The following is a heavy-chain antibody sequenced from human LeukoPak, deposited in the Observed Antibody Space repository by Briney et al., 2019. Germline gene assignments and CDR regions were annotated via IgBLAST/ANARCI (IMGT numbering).Heavy chain of an antibody. CDR1: GYTFTGYY. D-gene: IGHD5-24*01. V-gene: IGHV1-46*01. CDR3: ARIREGYNDAYGI. CDR2: INPSDGST. J-gene: IGHJ3*02. Sequence: GASVKVSCKASGYTFTGYYIHLVRQAPGQGFEWMAIINPSDGSTTNSQKFQGRVTMTRDTSTSTVYMELSGLRSEDTALYYCARIREGYNDAYGIWGQGTMVTVSS.